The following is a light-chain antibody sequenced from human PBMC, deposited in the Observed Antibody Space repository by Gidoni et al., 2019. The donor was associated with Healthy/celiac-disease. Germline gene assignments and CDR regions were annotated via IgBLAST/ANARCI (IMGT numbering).Light chain of an antibody. CDR2: GAS. J-gene: IGKJ4*01. V-gene: IGKV3-20*01. Sequence: VLTQSPGTLSLSPGERATLSCRASQSVSSSYLAWYQQKPGQAPRLLIYGASSRATGIPDRFSGSGSGTDFTLTISRLEPEDFAVYYCQQYGSSLLTFGGGTQVEIK. CDR3: QQYGSSLLT. CDR1: QSVSSSY.